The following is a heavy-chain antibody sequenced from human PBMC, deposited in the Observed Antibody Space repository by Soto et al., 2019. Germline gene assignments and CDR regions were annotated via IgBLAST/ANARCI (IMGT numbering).Heavy chain of an antibody. J-gene: IGHJ6*02. CDR2: VIPLFRTP. Sequence: QVQLVQSGAGMKEPGSSVKVSCKASGGTFSSSAISWLRQAPGKGLEGMGGVIPLFRTPGYAQKFQGRVTXAXDXXTSTAYMELSSLRSEDTAVYYCARDNDRLQLGGNYYYILDVWGQGTTITVSS. D-gene: IGHD4-4*01. CDR3: ARDNDRLQLGGNYYYILDV. CDR1: GGTFSSSA. V-gene: IGHV1-69*05.